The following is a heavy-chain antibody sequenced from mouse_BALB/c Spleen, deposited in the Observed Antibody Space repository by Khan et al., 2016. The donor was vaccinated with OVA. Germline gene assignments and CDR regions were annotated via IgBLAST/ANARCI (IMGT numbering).Heavy chain of an antibody. J-gene: IGHJ3*01. CDR1: GFTFSTYG. Sequence: EVELVESGGDLVKPGGSLKLSCAASGFTFSTYGMSWVRQAPDKRLEWVATVSTGGSYTYYPDSVKGRLTISRDNAKNTLYLQMSGLRSEDTAMFYCTRLAYYYDSEGFDYWGQGTLVTVSA. CDR3: TRLAYYYDSEGFDY. CDR2: VSTGGSYT. D-gene: IGHD1-1*01. V-gene: IGHV5-6*01.